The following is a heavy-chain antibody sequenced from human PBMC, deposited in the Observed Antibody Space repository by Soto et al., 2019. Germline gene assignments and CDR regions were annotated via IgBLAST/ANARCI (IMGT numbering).Heavy chain of an antibody. J-gene: IGHJ6*02. D-gene: IGHD2-15*01. CDR3: ARDLDIVVVVAATGLDYGMDV. V-gene: IGHV1-46*01. CDR1: GYTFTSYY. CDR2: INPSGGST. Sequence: ASVKVSCKASGYTFTSYYMHWVRQAPGQGLEWMGIINPSGGSTSYAQKFQGRVTMTRDTSTSTVYMELSSLRSEDTAVYYCARDLDIVVVVAATGLDYGMDVWAKGPRSPSP.